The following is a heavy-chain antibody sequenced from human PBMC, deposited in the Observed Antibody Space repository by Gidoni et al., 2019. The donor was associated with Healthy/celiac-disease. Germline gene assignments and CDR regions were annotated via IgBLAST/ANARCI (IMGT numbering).Heavy chain of an antibody. D-gene: IGHD4-17*01. V-gene: IGHV1-69*04. Sequence: QVQLVQSGAEVKKHGSSVKVSCKASGGTFSSYAISWLRQAPGQGLEWMGRIMPILGIANTAQKYQGRVTITAHKATSAAYMERSSLGSEDTALYYCARSDDYPLHHFDYWGQGTLVTVSS. CDR2: IMPILGIA. CDR1: GGTFSSYA. CDR3: ARSDDYPLHHFDY. J-gene: IGHJ4*02.